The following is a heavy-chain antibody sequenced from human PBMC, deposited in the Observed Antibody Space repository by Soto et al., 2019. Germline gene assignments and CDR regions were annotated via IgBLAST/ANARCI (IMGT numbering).Heavy chain of an antibody. CDR2: IKSKTDGGTT. CDR3: TTADDYGDYVGAFDI. D-gene: IGHD4-17*01. Sequence: GGSLRLSCAASGFTFSNAWMSWVRQAPGKGLEWVGRIKSKTDGGTTDYAAPGKGRFTSSRDDSKNTLYLQMNSLKTEDTAVYYCTTADDYGDYVGAFDIWGQGTMVTVSS. CDR1: GFTFSNAW. J-gene: IGHJ3*02. V-gene: IGHV3-15*01.